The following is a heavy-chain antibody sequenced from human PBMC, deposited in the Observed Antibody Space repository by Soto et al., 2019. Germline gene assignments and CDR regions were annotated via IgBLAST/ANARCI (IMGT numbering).Heavy chain of an antibody. CDR2: ISSSSSTI. J-gene: IGHJ6*02. D-gene: IGHD2-21*01. V-gene: IGHV3-48*01. Sequence: PGGSQRLSCAASGFTFSSYSRNWVRQAPGKGLEWVSYISSSSSTIHYADSVKGRFTISRDNAKNSLYLQMNSLRAEDTAVYYCSSCDPRGPGHYCGMDVWGHGTTVTVSS. CDR3: SSCDPRGPGHYCGMDV. CDR1: GFTFSSYS.